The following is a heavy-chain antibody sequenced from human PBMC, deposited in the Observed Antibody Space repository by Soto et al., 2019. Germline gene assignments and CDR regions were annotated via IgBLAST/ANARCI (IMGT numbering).Heavy chain of an antibody. D-gene: IGHD6-19*01. CDR2: VIPIFGTA. J-gene: IGHJ6*02. V-gene: IGHV1-69*01. CDR3: ARPRKIDIAVAGYYYYGMDV. CDR1: GGTFSSYA. Sequence: QVQLVQSGAEVEKPGSSVKGSCKASGGTFSSYAISWVRQAPGQGLEWMGVVIPIFGTANYAQKFQGRVTLTEDESTSTAHMQLSSLRSDDTAVYYCARPRKIDIAVAGYYYYGMDVRRQGTKVTVSS.